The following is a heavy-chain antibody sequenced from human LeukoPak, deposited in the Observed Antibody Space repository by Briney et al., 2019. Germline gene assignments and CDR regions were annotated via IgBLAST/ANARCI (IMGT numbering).Heavy chain of an antibody. CDR1: GYTFTSYG. CDR3: ARDRTMGYDFWSGYYWDAFDI. V-gene: IGHV1-18*01. J-gene: IGHJ3*02. Sequence: ASVKVSCKASGYTFTSYGISWVRQAPGQGLEWMGWISAYNGNTNYAQKLQGRVTMTTDTSTSTAYMELRSLRSDDTAVYYCARDRTMGYDFWSGYYWDAFDIWGQGTMVTVSS. CDR2: ISAYNGNT. D-gene: IGHD3-3*01.